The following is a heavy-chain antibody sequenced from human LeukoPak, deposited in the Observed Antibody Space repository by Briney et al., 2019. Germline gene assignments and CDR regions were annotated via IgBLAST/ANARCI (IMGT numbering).Heavy chain of an antibody. D-gene: IGHD3-10*01. V-gene: IGHV3-53*01. CDR2: IYSGGST. Sequence: GGSLRLSCAASGFTVSSNYMSWVRQAPGKGLEWVSVIYSGGSTYYADSVKGRFTISRDNSKNTLYLQMNSLRAEDTAVYYCARDYRLCFGESKAFDIWGQGTMVTVSS. J-gene: IGHJ3*02. CDR3: ARDYRLCFGESKAFDI. CDR1: GFTVSSNY.